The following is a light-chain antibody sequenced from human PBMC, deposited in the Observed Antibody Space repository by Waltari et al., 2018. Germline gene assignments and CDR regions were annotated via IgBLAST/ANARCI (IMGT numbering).Light chain of an antibody. CDR1: QSVRRS. V-gene: IGKV3-20*01. CDR2: GAS. CDR3: QHYVRLPVS. J-gene: IGKJ1*01. Sequence: EIVLTQSPGTLSLSPGERATLSCRASQSVRRSLAWYQQKPGQAPRLLIYGASRRATGVPDRFSGSGSGTDFSLTISRLEPEDFAVYYCQHYVRLPVSFGQGTKVEIK.